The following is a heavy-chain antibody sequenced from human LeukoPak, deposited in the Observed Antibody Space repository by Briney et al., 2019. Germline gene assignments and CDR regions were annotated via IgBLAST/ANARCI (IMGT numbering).Heavy chain of an antibody. CDR1: GGSISNYY. CDR2: IYNSGST. CDR3: ASQAATTEEPFDF. J-gene: IGHJ4*02. V-gene: IGHV4-4*07. Sequence: SETLSLTCSVSGGSISNYYWNWIRQPAGKGLEWIGRIYNSGSTNYNPSLKSRIAISVDTSKNQFSLELSSVTAADTAVYYCASQAATTEEPFDFWGQGTLVTVSS. D-gene: IGHD6-25*01.